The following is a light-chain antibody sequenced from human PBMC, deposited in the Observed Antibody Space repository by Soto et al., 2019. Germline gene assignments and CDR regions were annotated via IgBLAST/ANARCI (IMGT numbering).Light chain of an antibody. V-gene: IGKV1-39*01. CDR3: QQSSRTPIT. CDR2: GAC. J-gene: IGKJ5*01. Sequence: DIQMTQSPSSLSASVGDRVTISCRTSQRINSYLNWYQQKPGEAPTLLIYGACSLQSGVPSRFSGSGSGTDFTLAINSLQPEDFATYYCQQSSRTPITFGQGTRLEIK. CDR1: QRINSY.